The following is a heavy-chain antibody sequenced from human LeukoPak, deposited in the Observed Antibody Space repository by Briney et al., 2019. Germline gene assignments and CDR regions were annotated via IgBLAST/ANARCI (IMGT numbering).Heavy chain of an antibody. D-gene: IGHD5-24*01. CDR1: GFTFSSYW. Sequence: GGSLRLSCAGSGFTFSSYWMSWVRQAPGQGLDRVAHIKQDGSEKYYVDSVKGRFTIFRDNAKNSLHLQMNSLRAEDTAVYYCARALGRLQPYYYYYGMDVWGQGTTVTVSS. J-gene: IGHJ6*02. V-gene: IGHV3-7*01. CDR3: ARALGRLQPYYYYYGMDV. CDR2: IKQDGSEK.